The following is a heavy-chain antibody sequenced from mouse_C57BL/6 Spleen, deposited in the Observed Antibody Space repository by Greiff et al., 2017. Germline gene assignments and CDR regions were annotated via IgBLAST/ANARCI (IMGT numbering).Heavy chain of an antibody. CDR3: ATGMITTSAGSRYYFDY. D-gene: IGHD2-4*01. Sequence: QVQLQQPGAELVKPGASVKLSCKASGYTFTSYWMHWVKQRPGRGLEWIGRIDPNSGGTKYNEKFKSKATLTVDKPSSTAYMQLSSLTSEDSAVYYCATGMITTSAGSRYYFDYWGQGTTLTVSS. V-gene: IGHV1-72*01. CDR2: IDPNSGGT. CDR1: GYTFTSYW. J-gene: IGHJ2*01.